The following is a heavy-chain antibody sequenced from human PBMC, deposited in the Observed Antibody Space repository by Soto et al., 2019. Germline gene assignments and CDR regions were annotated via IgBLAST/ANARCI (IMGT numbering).Heavy chain of an antibody. CDR3: AHHSSGWYAPGWYFDL. Sequence: SGPTLVNPTQTLTMTCTFSGFSLSTRGVGVGWIRQPPGKALEWLALIYWDDDKRYSPSLKSRLTITKDTSKNQVVLTMTNMDPVDTATYYCAHHSSGWYAPGWYFDLWGRGTLVTVSS. J-gene: IGHJ2*01. CDR1: GFSLSTRGVG. V-gene: IGHV2-5*02. D-gene: IGHD6-19*01. CDR2: IYWDDDK.